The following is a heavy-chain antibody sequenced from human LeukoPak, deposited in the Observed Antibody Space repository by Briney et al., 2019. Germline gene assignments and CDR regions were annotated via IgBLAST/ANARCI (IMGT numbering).Heavy chain of an antibody. J-gene: IGHJ4*02. D-gene: IGHD5-12*01. Sequence: EASVKVSCKASGYTFTGYYMHWVRQAPGQGLEWMGWINPNSGGTNYAQKFQGRVTMTRDTSISTAYMELSRLRSDDTAVYYCARSDGYIVATSPLDYWGQGTLVTASS. CDR3: ARSDGYIVATSPLDY. CDR1: GYTFTGYY. V-gene: IGHV1-2*02. CDR2: INPNSGGT.